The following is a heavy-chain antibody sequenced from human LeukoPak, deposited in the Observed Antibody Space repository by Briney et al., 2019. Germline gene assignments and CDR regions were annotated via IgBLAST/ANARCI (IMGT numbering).Heavy chain of an antibody. CDR3: ARVPSSDIVVVPADWFDP. CDR1: GGSFSAYY. D-gene: IGHD2-2*01. Sequence: SSETLSLTCAVYGGSFSAYYWSWIRQPPGKGLEWIGEINHSGSTNYNPSLKSRVTISVDTSKNQFSLKLSSVTAADTAVYYCARVPSSDIVVVPADWFDPWGQGTLVTVSS. V-gene: IGHV4-34*01. J-gene: IGHJ5*02. CDR2: INHSGST.